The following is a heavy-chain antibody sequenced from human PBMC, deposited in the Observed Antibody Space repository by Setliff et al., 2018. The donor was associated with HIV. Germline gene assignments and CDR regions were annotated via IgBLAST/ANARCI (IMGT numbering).Heavy chain of an antibody. CDR3: TREGSYSGSYSWGIGY. V-gene: IGHV3-66*01. CDR2: IYSGGST. CDR1: GFTVSSNY. Sequence: QAGGSLRLSCAASGFTVSSNYMSRVRQAPGQGLEWVSVIYSGGSTYYADSVKGRFTISRDKSKNSVYLQMNRLRVEDTAVYYCTREGSYSGSYSWGIGYWGQGTLVTVSS. D-gene: IGHD1-26*01. J-gene: IGHJ4*02.